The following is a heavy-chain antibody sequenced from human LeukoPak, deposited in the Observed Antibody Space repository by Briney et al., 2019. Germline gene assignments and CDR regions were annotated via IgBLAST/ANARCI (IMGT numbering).Heavy chain of an antibody. CDR3: ARDRRSSGWYTYDKYYHMDV. CDR2: IYYSGST. J-gene: IGHJ6*03. D-gene: IGHD6-19*01. Sequence: SETLSLTCTVSGGSISSYYWSWIRQPPGKGLEWIGYIYYSGSTNYNPSLKSRVTISVDTSKNQFSLKLSSVTAADTAVYYCARDRRSSGWYTYDKYYHMDVWGKGTTVTVSS. CDR1: GGSISSYY. V-gene: IGHV4-59*01.